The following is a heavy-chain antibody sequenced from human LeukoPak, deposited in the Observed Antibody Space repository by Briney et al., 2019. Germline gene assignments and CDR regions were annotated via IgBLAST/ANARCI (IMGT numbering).Heavy chain of an antibody. CDR3: ARAHRYSYGLDAFDI. Sequence: GGSLRLSCAASGFTFSSYDMHWVRQATGKGLEWVSAIGTAGDTYYPGSVKGRFTISRENAKNSLYLQMKSLRAGDTAVYYSARAHRYSYGLDAFDIRGQGTMVTVSS. D-gene: IGHD5-18*01. CDR2: IGTAGDT. V-gene: IGHV3-13*01. J-gene: IGHJ3*02. CDR1: GFTFSSYD.